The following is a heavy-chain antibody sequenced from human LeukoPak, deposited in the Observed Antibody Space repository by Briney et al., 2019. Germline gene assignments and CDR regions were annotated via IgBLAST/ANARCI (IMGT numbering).Heavy chain of an antibody. CDR3: AGDPRIVGATTNY. J-gene: IGHJ4*02. CDR2: IIPIFGTA. D-gene: IGHD1-26*01. Sequence: SVKVSCKASRGTFSSYAISWVRQAPGQGLEWMGGIIPIFGTANYAQKFQGRVTITADESTSTAYMELSSLRSEDTAVYYCAGDPRIVGATTNYWGQGTLVTVSS. V-gene: IGHV1-69*13. CDR1: RGTFSSYA.